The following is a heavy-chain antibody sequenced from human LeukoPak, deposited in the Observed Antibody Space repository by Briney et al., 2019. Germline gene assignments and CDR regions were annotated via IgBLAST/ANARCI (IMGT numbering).Heavy chain of an antibody. V-gene: IGHV1-69*13. Sequence: ASVKVSCKASGGTFSSYAISWVRQAPGQGLEWMGGTIPIFGTANYAQKFQGRVTITADESTSTAYMELSSLRSEDTAVYYCCGGGFLEWLPVDYYYYYGMDVWGQGTTVTVSS. CDR3: CGGGFLEWLPVDYYYYYGMDV. CDR1: GGTFSSYA. D-gene: IGHD3-3*01. CDR2: TIPIFGTA. J-gene: IGHJ6*02.